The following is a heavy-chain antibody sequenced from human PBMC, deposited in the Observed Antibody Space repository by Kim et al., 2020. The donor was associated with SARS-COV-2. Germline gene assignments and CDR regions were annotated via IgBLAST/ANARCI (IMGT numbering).Heavy chain of an antibody. Sequence: SGKARFTISRDNDKNSLYLPMNSLRAEDTAVYYCVREDGIVGATSAFDIWGQGTMVTVSS. CDR3: VREDGIVGATSAFDI. J-gene: IGHJ3*02. D-gene: IGHD1-26*01. V-gene: IGHV3-21*01.